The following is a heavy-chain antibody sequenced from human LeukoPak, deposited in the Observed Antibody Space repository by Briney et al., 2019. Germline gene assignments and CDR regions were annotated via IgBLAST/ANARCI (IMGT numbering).Heavy chain of an antibody. CDR1: GFPFSSYG. CDR2: IWYDGSNK. Sequence: GGSPRLSCVASGFPFSSYGMHWVRQAPGRGLEWVAVIWYDGSNKYYADSMKGRFTISRDNSKNTLYLQMNSLRAEDTGVYYCARAVGPFDYWGQGTLVTVSS. CDR3: ARAVGPFDY. J-gene: IGHJ4*02. D-gene: IGHD1-26*01. V-gene: IGHV3-33*01.